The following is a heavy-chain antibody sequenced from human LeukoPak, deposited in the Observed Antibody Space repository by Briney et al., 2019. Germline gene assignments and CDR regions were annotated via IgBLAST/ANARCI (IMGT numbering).Heavy chain of an antibody. CDR3: ARDLLSGSSDAFDI. Sequence: GGSLRLSCASSGFNFRNFGLSWVRQAPGKGLEWVSGISGSGGSTYYADSVRGRFTISRDNSKNTLYLQMNSLRAEDTAVYYCARDLLSGSSDAFDIWGQGTMVTVSS. D-gene: IGHD1-26*01. CDR2: ISGSGGST. CDR1: GFNFRNFG. J-gene: IGHJ3*02. V-gene: IGHV3-23*01.